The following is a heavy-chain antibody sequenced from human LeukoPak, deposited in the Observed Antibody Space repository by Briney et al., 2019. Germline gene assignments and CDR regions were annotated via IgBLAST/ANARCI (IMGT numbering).Heavy chain of an antibody. Sequence: SETLSLTCTVSGGSIISSSYYWGWIRQPPGKGLEWIASIYYRGNTYYNPSLKSRVTISADTSKNQLSLKLSSVTAADTAVYYCARAGYCSSTTCPDAFDIWGQGTKVTVSP. CDR1: GGSIISSSYY. CDR3: ARAGYCSSTTCPDAFDI. V-gene: IGHV4-39*07. CDR2: IYYRGNT. D-gene: IGHD2-2*01. J-gene: IGHJ3*02.